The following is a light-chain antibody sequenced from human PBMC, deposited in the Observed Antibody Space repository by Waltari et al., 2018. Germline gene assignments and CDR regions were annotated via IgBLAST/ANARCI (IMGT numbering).Light chain of an antibody. Sequence: DIEITQSPDSLAVFLGERATVHCKSKQSILCNYMKKTCLTWYQKRARQHPTLLIYWALTRISGVSDQFSANASGTDFTLTVHRLQAEDVAIYYCQKYSQTPLTFGQGTEVEIK. CDR2: WAL. CDR1: QSILCNYMKKTC. CDR3: QKYSQTPLT. V-gene: IGKV4-1*01. J-gene: IGKJ1*01.